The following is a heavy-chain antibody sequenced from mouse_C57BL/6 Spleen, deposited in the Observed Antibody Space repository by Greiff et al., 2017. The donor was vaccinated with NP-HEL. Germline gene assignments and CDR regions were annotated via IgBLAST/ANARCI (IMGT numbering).Heavy chain of an antibody. CDR2: IRSKSNNYAT. CDR3: VRGLTGAMDY. V-gene: IGHV10-1*01. D-gene: IGHD4-1*01. J-gene: IGHJ4*01. Sequence: EVKVVESGGGLVQPKGSLKLSCAASGFSFNTYAMNLVRQAPGQGLEWVARIRSKSNNYATYYADSVKDRFTISRDDSESMLYLQMNNLKTEDTAMYYCVRGLTGAMDYWGQGTSVTVSS. CDR1: GFSFNTYA.